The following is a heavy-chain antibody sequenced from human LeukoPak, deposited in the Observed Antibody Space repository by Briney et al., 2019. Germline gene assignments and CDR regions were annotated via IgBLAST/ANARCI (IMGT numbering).Heavy chain of an antibody. CDR1: GFSFSSYW. D-gene: IGHD3-10*01. CDR2: ISGSGTNT. CDR3: AKGKGRSQIGAKVRGPFDF. J-gene: IGHJ4*02. Sequence: PGGSLRLSCAASGFSFSSYWMHWVRQAPGKGLEWVSVISGSGTNTYDADSVKGRFTISRDNSKNTLFLQMNSLRVEDTAVYYCAKGKGRSQIGAKVRGPFDFWGQGTLVTVSS. V-gene: IGHV3-23*01.